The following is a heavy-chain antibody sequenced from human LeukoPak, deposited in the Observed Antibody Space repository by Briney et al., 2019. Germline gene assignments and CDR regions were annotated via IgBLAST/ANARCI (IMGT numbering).Heavy chain of an antibody. CDR2: ISSTSSTM. CDR1: GFTLSDYY. J-gene: IGHJ4*02. Sequence: PGGSLRLSCAASGFTLSDYYMNWVRQAPGKGLEWVSYISSTSSTMYYADSVKGRFTISRDNAKNSLYLQMNSLRDEDTAVYYCATDRGWRTSGYYLYYFEYWGQGTLVTYSS. D-gene: IGHD3-3*01. V-gene: IGHV3-48*02. CDR3: ATDRGWRTSGYYLYYFEY.